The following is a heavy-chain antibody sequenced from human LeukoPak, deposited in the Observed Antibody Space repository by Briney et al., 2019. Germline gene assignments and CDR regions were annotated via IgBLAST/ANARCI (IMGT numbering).Heavy chain of an antibody. CDR1: GGSFSGYY. Sequence: SETLSLTCAAYGGSFSGYYWSWIRQPPGKGLEWIGEINHSGSTNYNPSLKSRVTISVDTSKNQFSLKLSSVTAADTAVYYCARDRGPDCSGGRCWDYWGQGTLVTVSS. J-gene: IGHJ4*02. CDR2: INHSGST. CDR3: ARDRGPDCSGGRCWDY. V-gene: IGHV4-34*01. D-gene: IGHD2-15*01.